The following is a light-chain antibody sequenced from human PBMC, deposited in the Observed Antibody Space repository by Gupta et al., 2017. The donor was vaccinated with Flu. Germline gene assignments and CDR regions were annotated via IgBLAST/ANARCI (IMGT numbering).Light chain of an antibody. CDR2: EVS. J-gene: IGLJ3*02. CDR3: RSYKSSRKVV. Sequence: QSALTQPASVSGSPGQSITISCTGTSSDVGGYNYVSWYQQHPGKAPKLMMYEVSNRPSGVSKRFSGSKSGNTASLTISGLQAEDEADYYCRSYKSSRKVVFGGGTKLTVL. V-gene: IGLV2-14*01. CDR1: SSDVGGYNY.